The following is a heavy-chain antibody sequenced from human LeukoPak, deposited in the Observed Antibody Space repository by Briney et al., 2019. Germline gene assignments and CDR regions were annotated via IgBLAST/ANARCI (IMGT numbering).Heavy chain of an antibody. Sequence: GRSLRLSCAASGFTFDDYAMHWVRQAPGKGLEWVSGISWNSGSIGYADSVKGRFTISRDNAKNSLYLQMNSLRAEDTALYYCAKDIGVVGATPGIDYWGQGTLVTVSS. CDR2: ISWNSGSI. CDR3: AKDIGVVGATPGIDY. J-gene: IGHJ4*02. V-gene: IGHV3-9*01. CDR1: GFTFDDYA. D-gene: IGHD1-26*01.